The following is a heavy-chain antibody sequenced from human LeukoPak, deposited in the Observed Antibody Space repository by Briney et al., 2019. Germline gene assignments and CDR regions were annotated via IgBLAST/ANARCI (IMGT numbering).Heavy chain of an antibody. V-gene: IGHV1-8*03. J-gene: IGHJ4*02. Sequence: ASVKVSCKASGYTFTSHDINWVRQATGQGLEWMGWMNPNSGNTGYAQKFQGRVTITRNTSISTAYMELSSLRSEDTAVYYCARLLVQLPPDYWGQGTLVTVSS. CDR3: ARLLVQLPPDY. D-gene: IGHD2-2*01. CDR1: GYTFTSHD. CDR2: MNPNSGNT.